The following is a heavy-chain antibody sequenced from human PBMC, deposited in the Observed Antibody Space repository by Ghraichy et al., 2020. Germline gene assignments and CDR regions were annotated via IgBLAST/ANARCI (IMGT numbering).Heavy chain of an antibody. CDR3: ASQESDVWTGYGY. J-gene: IGHJ4*02. Sequence: SETLSLTCTVSGGVTGSYYWSWIRRPAGKGLEWIGRIYSSGGTRYNPSLESRVTMSIDTSRNQFALRLSPVTAADTGVYYCASQESDVWTGYGYWGQGILVTVSS. D-gene: IGHD3/OR15-3a*01. CDR1: GGVTGSYY. V-gene: IGHV4-4*07. CDR2: IYSSGGT.